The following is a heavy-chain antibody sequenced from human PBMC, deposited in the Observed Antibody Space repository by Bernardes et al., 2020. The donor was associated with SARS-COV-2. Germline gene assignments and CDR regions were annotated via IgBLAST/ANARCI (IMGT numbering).Heavy chain of an antibody. CDR1: GGSISSYY. CDR2: IYYSGTT. J-gene: IGHJ4*02. V-gene: IGHV4-59*01. CDR3: ARENYDSLTGYFYPDY. Sequence: SETLSLTCTVSGGSISSYYWSWIRQPPGKGLEWIGYIYYSGTTSYNPSLKSRVTISVDTSKNQFSLKLSSVTAADTALYYCARENYDSLTGYFYPDYWGQGTLVSVSS. D-gene: IGHD3-9*01.